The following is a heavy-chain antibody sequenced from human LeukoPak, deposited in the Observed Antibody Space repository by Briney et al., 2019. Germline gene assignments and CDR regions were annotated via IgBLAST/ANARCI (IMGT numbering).Heavy chain of an antibody. J-gene: IGHJ6*02. CDR1: GYTFTGYY. D-gene: IGHD2-2*01. Sequence: ASVKVSCKASGYTFTGYYMHWVRQAPGQGLEWMGIINPSGGGTSYAQKFQGRVTMTRDTSTSTVYMELSSLRSEDTAVYYCARDRCSSTSCTEDGMDVWGQGTTVTVPS. CDR3: ARDRCSSTSCTEDGMDV. CDR2: INPSGGGT. V-gene: IGHV1-46*01.